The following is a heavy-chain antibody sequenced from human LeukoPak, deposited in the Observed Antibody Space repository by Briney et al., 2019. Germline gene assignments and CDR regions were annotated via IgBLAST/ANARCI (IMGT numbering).Heavy chain of an antibody. J-gene: IGHJ4*02. V-gene: IGHV3-48*04. CDR3: ARGAQPGYSYGYFDY. D-gene: IGHD5-18*01. CDR2: ISSSSSTV. CDR1: GVTFSTYS. Sequence: GGSLRLSCAASGVTFSTYSMNWVRQAPGRGLEWVSYISSSSSTVYYADSVKGRFTISRDNAKNSLYLQMNSLRAEDAAVYYCARGAQPGYSYGYFDYWGQGTLVTVSS.